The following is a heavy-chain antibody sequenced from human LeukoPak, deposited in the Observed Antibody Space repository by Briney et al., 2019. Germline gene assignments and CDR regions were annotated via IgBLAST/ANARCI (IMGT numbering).Heavy chain of an antibody. CDR3: ARGPYCSSTSCYFFGYYYYGMDV. D-gene: IGHD2-2*01. J-gene: IGHJ6*02. CDR2: INHSGST. V-gene: IGHV4-34*01. CDR1: GFTVSSNY. Sequence: GSLRLSCAASGFTVSSNYMSWVRQPPGKGLEWIGEINHSGSTNYNPSLKSRVTISVDTSKNQFSLKLSSVTAADTAVYYCARGPYCSSTSCYFFGYYYYGMDVWGQGTTVTVSS.